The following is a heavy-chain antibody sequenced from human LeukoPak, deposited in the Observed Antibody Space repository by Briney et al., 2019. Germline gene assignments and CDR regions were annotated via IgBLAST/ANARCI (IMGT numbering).Heavy chain of an antibody. CDR2: ISYDGTDI. Sequence: GRSLRLSCAASGFTFSRYALHWVRQAPGKGLEWVAVISYDGTDIYYADSVKGRFTISRDNSKNTLYLQLNSLRPEDTAVYYCARSQCSSANCYHGGNDNWGQGNLVTASS. CDR3: ARSQCSSANCYHGGNDN. CDR1: GFTFSRYA. V-gene: IGHV3-30*04. J-gene: IGHJ4*02. D-gene: IGHD2-2*01.